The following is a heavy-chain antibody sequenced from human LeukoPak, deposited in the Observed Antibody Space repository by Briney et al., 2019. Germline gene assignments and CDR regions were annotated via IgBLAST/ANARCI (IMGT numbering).Heavy chain of an antibody. CDR2: IYYSGST. CDR3: ARDRGPRRAAAGSNWFDP. Sequence: SETLSLTCTVSGGSISSYYWSWIRQPPGKGLERIGYIYYSGSTNYNPSLKIRFTISVDTSKSPFPLKLSSVTAADTPVYYCARDRGPRRAAAGSNWFDPWGQGTLVTVSS. CDR1: GGSISSYY. J-gene: IGHJ5*02. D-gene: IGHD6-13*01. V-gene: IGHV4-59*01.